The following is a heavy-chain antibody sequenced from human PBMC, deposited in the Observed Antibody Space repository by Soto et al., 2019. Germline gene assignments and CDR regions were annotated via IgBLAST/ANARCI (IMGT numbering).Heavy chain of an antibody. CDR2: IWHDGSYK. D-gene: IGHD2-2*01. CDR3: ARVVVAAGATHLDY. CDR1: GFSFSSYV. V-gene: IGHV3-33*01. Sequence: QVQLVESGGGVVQPGRSLRLSCAASGFSFSSYVMHWVRQAPGKGLEWVAVIWHDGSYKYYADSVKGRFTISRDNSKNTLYLQMNSLRAEDTAVYYCARVVVAAGATHLDYWGQGTLVTVSS. J-gene: IGHJ4*02.